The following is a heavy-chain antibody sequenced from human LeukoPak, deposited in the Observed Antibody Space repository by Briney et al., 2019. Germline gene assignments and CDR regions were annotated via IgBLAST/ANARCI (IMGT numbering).Heavy chain of an antibody. CDR2: ISSSSSTI. CDR3: ARGAPTDSSSPGIFDY. Sequence: GGPLRLSCAASGFTFSSYSMNWVRQAPGKGREWVSYISSSSSTIYYADSVKGRFTISRDNAKNSLYLQMNSLRAEDTAVYYCARGAPTDSSSPGIFDYWGQGTLVTVSS. D-gene: IGHD6-6*01. CDR1: GFTFSSYS. J-gene: IGHJ4*02. V-gene: IGHV3-48*01.